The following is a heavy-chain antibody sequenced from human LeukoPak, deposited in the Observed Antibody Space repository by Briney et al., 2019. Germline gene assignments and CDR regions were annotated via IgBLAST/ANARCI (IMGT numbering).Heavy chain of an antibody. D-gene: IGHD1-14*01. J-gene: IGHJ4*02. CDR1: GYTFTSYY. V-gene: IGHV1-46*01. CDR2: INPTGGST. Sequence: GASVKVSCKASGYTFTSYYMHWVRQAPGQGLEWMGLINPTGGSTGYAQKFQGRVTMTRDMSTSTDYMELSSLRSEDTAIYYCAGDGEGRTNFDYWGQGTLITVSS. CDR3: AGDGEGRTNFDY.